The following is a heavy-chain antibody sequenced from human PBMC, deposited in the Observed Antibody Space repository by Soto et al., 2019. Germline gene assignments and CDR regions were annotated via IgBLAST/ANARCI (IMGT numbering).Heavy chain of an antibody. CDR3: VRRCKYSTSSSSITWFDH. Sequence: PGESLKISCKGSGYSFTNYWIGWVRQMPGKGLEWMGFVYPGDSDTIYSPSFQGQVTISADKSITTAYLQWSSLKASDSAMYYCVRRCKYSTSSSSITWFDHWGQGTQVTVSS. CDR2: VYPGDSDT. D-gene: IGHD6-6*01. CDR1: GYSFTNYW. J-gene: IGHJ5*02. V-gene: IGHV5-51*01.